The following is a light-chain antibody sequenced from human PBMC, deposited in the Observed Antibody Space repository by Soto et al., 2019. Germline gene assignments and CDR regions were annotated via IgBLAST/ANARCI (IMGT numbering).Light chain of an antibody. CDR3: QQYNNWPPWT. J-gene: IGKJ1*01. CDR1: QSVSTK. Sequence: EIVMTQSPATLSVSPGERATLSCRASQSVSTKLAWYQQKPGQAPRLLIFAVSTRATDIPARFSGSGSGTEFTLTISSLQSEDFAVYYCQQYNNWPPWTFGQGTKVEIK. V-gene: IGKV3-15*01. CDR2: AVS.